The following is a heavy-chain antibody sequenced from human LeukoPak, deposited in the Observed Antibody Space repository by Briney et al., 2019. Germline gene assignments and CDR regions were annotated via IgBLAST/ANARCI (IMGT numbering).Heavy chain of an antibody. V-gene: IGHV3-9*01. J-gene: IGHJ4*02. CDR3: AKGRGDGYNYYFDY. D-gene: IGHD5-24*01. CDR1: GSTFDDYA. Sequence: PGRSLRLSCAASGSTFDDYAMHWVRQAPGKGLEWGSGISWNSGSIGYADSVKGRFTISRDNAKNSLYLQMNSLRAEDTALYYCAKGRGDGYNYYFDYWGQGTLVTVSS. CDR2: ISWNSGSI.